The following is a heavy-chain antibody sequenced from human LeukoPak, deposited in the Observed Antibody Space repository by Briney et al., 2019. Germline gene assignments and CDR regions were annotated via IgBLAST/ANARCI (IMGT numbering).Heavy chain of an antibody. CDR2: IYYSGST. CDR3: ARGLYSSSWYVDY. CDR1: GGSISSGDYY. J-gene: IGHJ4*02. Sequence: SETLSLTCTVSGGSISSGDYYWSWIRQPPGKGLEWIGYIYYSGSTYYNPSLKSRVTISVDTSKNQFSLKLSSVTAADTAVYYCARGLYSSSWYVDYWGQGTLVTVSS. D-gene: IGHD6-13*01. V-gene: IGHV4-30-4*08.